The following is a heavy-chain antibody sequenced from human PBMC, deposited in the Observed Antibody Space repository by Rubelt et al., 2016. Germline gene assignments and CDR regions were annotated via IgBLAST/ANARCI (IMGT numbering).Heavy chain of an antibody. D-gene: IGHD2-15*01. CDR2: ISSSGYTI. V-gene: IGHV3-48*01. CDR3: ARVLRGGYCSGGSCYGAFDI. Sequence: GLEWISCISSSGYTIYYADSVKGRFTISRDNSKNTLYLQMNSLRAEDTAVYYCARVLRGGYCSGGSCYGAFDIWGQGTMVTVSS. J-gene: IGHJ3*02.